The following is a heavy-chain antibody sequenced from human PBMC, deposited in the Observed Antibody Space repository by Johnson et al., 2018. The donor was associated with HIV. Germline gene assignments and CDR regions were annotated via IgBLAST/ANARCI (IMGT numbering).Heavy chain of an antibody. V-gene: IGHV3-30*04. CDR1: GFIFSSYA. J-gene: IGHJ3*02. D-gene: IGHD5-18*01. Sequence: QMQLVESGGGVVQSGRSLRLSCAASGFIFSSYATHWVRQAPGKGLEWVAVISYDGSNKYYADSVKGRFTISRDNSKNTVYLQMNSLRAEDTAVYYCASSEGARYSYGYPDSQGDAFDIWGQGTMVTVSS. CDR2: ISYDGSNK. CDR3: ASSEGARYSYGYPDSQGDAFDI.